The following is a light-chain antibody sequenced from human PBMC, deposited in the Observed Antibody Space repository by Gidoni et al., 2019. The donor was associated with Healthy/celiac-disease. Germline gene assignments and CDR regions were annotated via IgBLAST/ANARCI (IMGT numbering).Light chain of an antibody. CDR3: QQRSNWPPLT. Sequence: EILLTQSPATLSLSPGERATLSCRASQSVSSYLAWYQQKPGQAPRLLIYDASNRATGIPARFSGSGSGTDFTPTISSLEPEDFAVYYCQQRSNWPPLTFXGXTKVEIK. V-gene: IGKV3-11*01. CDR1: QSVSSY. CDR2: DAS. J-gene: IGKJ4*01.